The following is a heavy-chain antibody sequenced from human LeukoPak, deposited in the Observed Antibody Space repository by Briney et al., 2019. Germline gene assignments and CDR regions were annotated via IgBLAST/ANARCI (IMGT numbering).Heavy chain of an antibody. Sequence: PSETLSLTCSVYGGSFSGYYWTWIRQPPGKGLEWVSSISSSSSYIYYADSVKGRFTIPRDNAKNSLYLQMNSLRAEDTAVYYCARDRADSYYYGSGRYDYWGQGTLVTVSS. D-gene: IGHD3-10*01. CDR1: GGSFSGYY. J-gene: IGHJ4*02. V-gene: IGHV3-21*01. CDR2: ISSSSSYI. CDR3: ARDRADSYYYGSGRYDY.